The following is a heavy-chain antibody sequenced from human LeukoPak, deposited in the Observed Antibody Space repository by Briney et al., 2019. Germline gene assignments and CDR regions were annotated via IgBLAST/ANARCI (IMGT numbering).Heavy chain of an antibody. CDR1: GFTVSSNY. J-gene: IGHJ6*02. Sequence: GGSLRLSCAASGFTVSSNYMSWVRQAPGKGLEWVSVIYSGGSTYYADSVKGRFTISRDNSKNTLYLQMNSLRAEDTAVYYCARDLYSSSWSKRNYYYYGMDVWGQGTTVTVSS. V-gene: IGHV3-66*01. CDR2: IYSGGST. CDR3: ARDLYSSSWSKRNYYYYGMDV. D-gene: IGHD6-13*01.